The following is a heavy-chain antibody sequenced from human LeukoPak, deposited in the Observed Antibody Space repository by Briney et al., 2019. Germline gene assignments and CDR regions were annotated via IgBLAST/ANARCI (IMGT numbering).Heavy chain of an antibody. CDR3: ARVPSGGPFDY. D-gene: IGHD2-15*01. Sequence: ASVKVSCKASGYTFTSYGISWVRQAPGQGLEWMGWISAYNGNTNYAQRLQGRVTMTTDTSTSTAYMELRSLTSDDTAVYYCARVPSGGPFDYWGQGTLVTVSS. CDR1: GYTFTSYG. J-gene: IGHJ4*02. V-gene: IGHV1-18*01. CDR2: ISAYNGNT.